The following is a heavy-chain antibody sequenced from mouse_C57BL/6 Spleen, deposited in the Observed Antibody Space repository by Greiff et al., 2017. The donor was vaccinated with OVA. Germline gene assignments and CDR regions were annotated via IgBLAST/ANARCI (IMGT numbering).Heavy chain of an antibody. CDR2: IWRGGST. CDR3: AKNGNDPGAMDY. CDR1: GFSLTSYG. V-gene: IGHV2-5*01. J-gene: IGHJ4*01. Sequence: VHLVESGPGLVQPSQSLSITCTVSGFSLTSYGVHWVRQSPGKGLEWLGVIWRGGSTDYNAAFMSRLSITKDNSKSQVFFKMNSLQADDTAIYYCAKNGNDPGAMDYWGQGTSVTVSS. D-gene: IGHD2-3*01.